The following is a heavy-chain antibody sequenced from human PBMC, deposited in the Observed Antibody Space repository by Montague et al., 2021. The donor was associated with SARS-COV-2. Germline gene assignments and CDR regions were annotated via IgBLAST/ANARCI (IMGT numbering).Heavy chain of an antibody. J-gene: IGHJ3*02. V-gene: IGHV4-39*01. CDR1: GGSISSSDYY. CDR2: LFYSVNT. Sequence: SETLSLTCTVSGGSISSSDYYWGWIRQPPGKGLEWIGSLFYSVNTYYNPSLKSRVTISVDTSKNQFSLKLSSVTAADTAVYYCATTNYDFWRGHQRGGAFDIWGQGTMVTVSS. D-gene: IGHD3-3*01. CDR3: ATTNYDFWRGHQRGGAFDI.